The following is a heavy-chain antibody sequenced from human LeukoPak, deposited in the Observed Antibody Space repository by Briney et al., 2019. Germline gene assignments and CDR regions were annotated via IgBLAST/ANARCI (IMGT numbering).Heavy chain of an antibody. CDR1: GGSISDYY. Sequence: SETLSLTCTVSGGSISDYYWSWIRQSPGKGLEWIGYMHHSEISNYNPSLKSRVTLSVDTSKNHFSLRSTSVTAADTAVYYCVRWGHGGSARGDYWGQGTLVTVSS. D-gene: IGHD2-15*01. CDR3: VRWGHGGSARGDY. J-gene: IGHJ4*02. V-gene: IGHV4-59*13. CDR2: MHHSEIS.